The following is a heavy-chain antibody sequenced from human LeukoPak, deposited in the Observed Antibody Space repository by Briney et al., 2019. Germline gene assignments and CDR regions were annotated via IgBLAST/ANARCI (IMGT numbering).Heavy chain of an antibody. D-gene: IGHD3-10*01. CDR1: GGSISSGSYY. CDR2: IYTSGST. CDR3: ARDMSTYGSGSYYSTRYYYYMDV. V-gene: IGHV4-61*02. Sequence: SQTLSLTCTVSGGSISSGSYYWSWIRQPAGKGLEWIGRIYTSGSTNYNPSLKSRVTISVDTSKNQFSLKLSSVTAADTAVYYCARDMSTYGSGSYYSTRYYYYMDVWGKGTTVTISS. J-gene: IGHJ6*03.